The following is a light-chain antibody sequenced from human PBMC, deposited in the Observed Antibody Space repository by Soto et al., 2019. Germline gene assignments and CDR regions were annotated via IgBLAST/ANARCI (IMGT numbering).Light chain of an antibody. Sequence: QSVLTQPPSASGSPGQSVTISCTGASSDVGKYNFVSWYQQHPGKAPKLMIYDVTERPSGVPDRFSGSKSGNTASLTVSGLQAEDVADYYCTSYAGSSIPVVFGGGTQLTVL. J-gene: IGLJ2*01. CDR1: SSDVGKYNF. CDR3: TSYAGSSIPVV. CDR2: DVT. V-gene: IGLV2-8*01.